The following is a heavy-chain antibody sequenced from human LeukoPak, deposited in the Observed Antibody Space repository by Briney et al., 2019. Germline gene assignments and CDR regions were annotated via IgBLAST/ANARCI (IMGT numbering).Heavy chain of an antibody. Sequence: SETLSLTCAVYGGSFSGYYWSWIRQPPGKGLEWIGEINHSGSTNYNPSLKSRVTISVDTSKNQFSLKLSSVTAAGTAVYYCAREEYYDSSSYYDYWGQGTLVTVSS. CDR2: INHSGST. CDR1: GGSFSGYY. V-gene: IGHV4-34*01. D-gene: IGHD3-22*01. J-gene: IGHJ4*02. CDR3: AREEYYDSSSYYDY.